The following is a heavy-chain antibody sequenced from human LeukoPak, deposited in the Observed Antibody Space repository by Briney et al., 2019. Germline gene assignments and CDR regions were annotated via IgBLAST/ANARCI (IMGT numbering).Heavy chain of an antibody. CDR3: AATYYYDSSVNSFDY. CDR2: ISSSGSTI. V-gene: IGHV3-11*04. D-gene: IGHD3-22*01. Sequence: GGSLRLSCAASGFTVSSNYMSWVRQAPGKGLEWVSYISSSGSTIYYADSVKGRFTISRDNAKNSLYLRMNSLRAEDTAVYYCAATYYYDSSVNSFDYWGQGTLVTVSS. J-gene: IGHJ4*02. CDR1: GFTVSSNY.